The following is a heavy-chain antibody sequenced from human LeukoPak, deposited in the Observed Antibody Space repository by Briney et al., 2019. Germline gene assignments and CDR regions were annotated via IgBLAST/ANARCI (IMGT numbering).Heavy chain of an antibody. CDR2: ITSSSSYI. D-gene: IGHD3-22*01. CDR1: GFTFSSYS. Sequence: PGGSLRLSCAASGFTFSSYSMNWVRQAPGKGLEWVSSITSSSSYIYYADSVRGRFTISRDNAKNSLYLQMNSLRAEDTAVYYCARGGSNYYDSSGYYPYYFDYWGQGTLVTVSS. V-gene: IGHV3-21*01. J-gene: IGHJ4*02. CDR3: ARGGSNYYDSSGYYPYYFDY.